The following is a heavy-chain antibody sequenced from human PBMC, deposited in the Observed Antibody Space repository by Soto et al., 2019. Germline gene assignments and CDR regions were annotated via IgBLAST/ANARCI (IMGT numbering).Heavy chain of an antibody. V-gene: IGHV4-59*08. D-gene: IGHD1-1*01. J-gene: IGHJ4*02. CDR3: ARHLSTTAAPRPFDY. CDR2: ISYSGST. CDR1: GGSISSYY. Sequence: SETLSLTCTVSGGSISSYYWSWIRQSPGKGLEWIGYISYSGSTEYNPSLKSRVTISVDTSKNQFSLKLSSVTAADTAVYYCARHLSTTAAPRPFDYWGQGTLVTVPQ.